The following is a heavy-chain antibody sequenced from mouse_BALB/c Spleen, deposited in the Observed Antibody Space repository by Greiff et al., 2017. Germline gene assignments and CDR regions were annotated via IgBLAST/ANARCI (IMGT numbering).Heavy chain of an antibody. D-gene: IGHD2-4*01. CDR2: ISSGGST. J-gene: IGHJ4*01. CDR1: GFTFSSYA. CDR3: AREGGYDYDGTNYYAMDY. V-gene: IGHV5-6-5*01. Sequence: DVHLVESGGGLVKPGGSLKLSCAASGFTFSSYAMSWVRQTPEKRLEWVASISSGGSTYYPDSVKGRFTISRDNARNILYLQMSSLRSEDTAMYYCAREGGYDYDGTNYYAMDYWGQGTSVTVSS.